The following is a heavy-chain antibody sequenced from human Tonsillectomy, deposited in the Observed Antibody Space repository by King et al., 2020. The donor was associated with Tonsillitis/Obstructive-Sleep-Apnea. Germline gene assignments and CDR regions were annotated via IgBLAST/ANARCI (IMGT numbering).Heavy chain of an antibody. Sequence: QVQLQQWGAGLLKPSETLSLTCAVYGGSFSGYYWSWIRQPPGKGLEWIGEINHSGSTNYNPSLKSRVTISVDTSKNQFSLKLSSVTAADTAVYYCARAVGGNSGVDYWGQGTLVTVSS. CDR3: ARAVGGNSGVDY. J-gene: IGHJ4*02. CDR2: INHSGST. V-gene: IGHV4-34*01. CDR1: GGSFSGYY. D-gene: IGHD4-23*01.